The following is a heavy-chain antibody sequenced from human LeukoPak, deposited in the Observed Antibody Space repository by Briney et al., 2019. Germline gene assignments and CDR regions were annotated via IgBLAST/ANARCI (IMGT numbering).Heavy chain of an antibody. V-gene: IGHV4-38-2*02. CDR2: IYHSGST. J-gene: IGHJ4*02. CDR1: GYSISSGYY. D-gene: IGHD2-2*01. Sequence: PSETLSLTCTVSGYSISSGYYWGWIRQPPGKGLEWIGSIYHSGSTYYNPSLKSRVTISVDTSKNQFSLKLSSVTAADTAVYYCARVKHCSSTSCYGGGYYFDYWGQGTLVTVSS. CDR3: ARVKHCSSTSCYGGGYYFDY.